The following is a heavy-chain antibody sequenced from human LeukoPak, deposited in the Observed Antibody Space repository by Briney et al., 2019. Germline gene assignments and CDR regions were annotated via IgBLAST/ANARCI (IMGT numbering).Heavy chain of an antibody. V-gene: IGHV3-23*01. Sequence: PGGSLRLSCAASGFTFSDHAMSWVRQAPGKGLEWVSAIRGTGTTTFYAASVKGRFTISRDNSKNTADLQMNGLRAEDTAVYYCAKVSWLGTLPSYHFDSWGQGTQVTVSS. CDR2: IRGTGTTT. CDR1: GFTFSDHA. CDR3: AKVSWLGTLPSYHFDS. J-gene: IGHJ4*02. D-gene: IGHD6-19*01.